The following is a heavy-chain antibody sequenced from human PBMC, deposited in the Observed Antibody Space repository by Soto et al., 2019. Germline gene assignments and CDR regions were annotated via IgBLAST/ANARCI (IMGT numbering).Heavy chain of an antibody. V-gene: IGHV3-30*18. D-gene: IGHD6-19*01. CDR3: AKDHRRIAVAAPLGP. CDR2: ISYDGSNK. CDR1: GFTFSSYG. J-gene: IGHJ5*02. Sequence: PGGSLRLSCAASGFTFSSYGMHWVRQAPGKGLEWVAVISYDGSNKYYADSVKGRFTISRDNSKNTLYLQMNSLRAEDTAVYYCAKDHRRIAVAAPLGPWGQGTLVTSPQ.